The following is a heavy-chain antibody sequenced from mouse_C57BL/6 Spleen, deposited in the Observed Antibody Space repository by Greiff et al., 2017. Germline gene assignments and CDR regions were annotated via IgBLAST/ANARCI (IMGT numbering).Heavy chain of an antibody. J-gene: IGHJ2*01. D-gene: IGHD2-5*01. CDR2: IHPNSGST. CDR3: ARSKYSNYDYFDY. CDR1: GYTFTSYW. V-gene: IGHV1-64*01. Sequence: QVQLQQPGAELVKPGASVKLSCKASGYTFTSYWMHWVKQRPGQGLEWIGMIHPNSGSTNYNEKFKSKATLTVDKSSSTAYMQLSSLTSEDSAVYYCARSKYSNYDYFDYWGQGTTLTVSS.